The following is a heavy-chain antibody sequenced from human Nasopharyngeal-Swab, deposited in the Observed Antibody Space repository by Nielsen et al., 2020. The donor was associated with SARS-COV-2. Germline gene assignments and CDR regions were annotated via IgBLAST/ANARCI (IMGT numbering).Heavy chain of an antibody. CDR2: INHSGST. CDR3: ARLIVATYWYFYL. CDR1: GGSFSGYY. D-gene: IGHD5-12*01. Sequence: SETLSLTFDVHGGSFSGYYWSWTRQPPGKGLEWIGEINHSGSTNYNPSLRSRVTISVDTSKNQFSLSLRSVTAADTAVYYCARLIVATYWYFYLWGRGTLVAVSS. J-gene: IGHJ2*01. V-gene: IGHV4-34*01.